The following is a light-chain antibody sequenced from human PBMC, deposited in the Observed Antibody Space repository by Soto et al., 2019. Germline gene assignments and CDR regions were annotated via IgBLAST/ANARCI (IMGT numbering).Light chain of an antibody. J-gene: IGKJ5*01. V-gene: IGKV1-9*01. CDR1: QGLSSY. CDR3: QHLNGYPLT. CDR2: AAY. Sequence: DIQLTQSPSFLSASVGDRVTITCRASQGLSSYLAWYQQKPGKAPNLLIYAAYTLQSGVPSRFSGSGSGTEFTLTISSLQPEDFATYYCQHLNGYPLTFGQGTRLEIK.